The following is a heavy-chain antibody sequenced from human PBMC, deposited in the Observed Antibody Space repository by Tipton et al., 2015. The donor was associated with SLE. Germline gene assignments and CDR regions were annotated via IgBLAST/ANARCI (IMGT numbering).Heavy chain of an antibody. CDR1: GGSISGGSYY. CDR3: VGQTIFGSLRALDY. CDR2: IYTSGST. J-gene: IGHJ4*02. V-gene: IGHV4-61*09. D-gene: IGHD3-3*01. Sequence: TLSLTCTVSGGSISGGSYYWSWIRQPAGKRLEWIGYIYTSGSTNYNPSLKSRVTISVDTSKNQFSLKLSSVTAADTAVYYCVGQTIFGSLRALDYWGLGTLVTVSS.